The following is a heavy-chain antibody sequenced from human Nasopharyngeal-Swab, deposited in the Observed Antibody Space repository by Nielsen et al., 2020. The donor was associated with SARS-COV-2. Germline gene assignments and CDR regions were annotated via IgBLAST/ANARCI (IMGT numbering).Heavy chain of an antibody. CDR3: AHYASAAY. Sequence: GGSLRLSYADSGFNFNTSWMTWVRQAPGKGLEWVANINPDGSEMQYVDSVKGRFTISRDNAENSLYLHMNSLRGDDTAVYYCAHYASAAYWGQGTLVTVSS. CDR2: INPDGSEM. D-gene: IGHD2-2*01. V-gene: IGHV3-7*03. CDR1: GFNFNTSW. J-gene: IGHJ4*02.